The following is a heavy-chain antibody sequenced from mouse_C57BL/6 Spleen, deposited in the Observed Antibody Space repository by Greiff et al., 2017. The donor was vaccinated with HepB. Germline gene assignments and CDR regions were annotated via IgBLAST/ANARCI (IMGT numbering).Heavy chain of an antibody. D-gene: IGHD2-4*01. V-gene: IGHV5-9*01. CDR3: ARLYYDYPYYFDY. CDR1: GFTFSSYT. CDR2: ISGGGGNT. J-gene: IGHJ2*01. Sequence: EVQWVESGGGLVKPGGSLKLSCAASGFTFSSYTMSWVRQTPEKRLEWVATISGGGGNTYYPDSVKGRFTISRDNTKNTLYLQMSSLRSEDTALYYCARLYYDYPYYFDYWGQGTTLTVSS.